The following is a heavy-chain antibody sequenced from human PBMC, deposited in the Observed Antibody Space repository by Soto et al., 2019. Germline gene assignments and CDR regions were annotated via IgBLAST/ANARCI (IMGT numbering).Heavy chain of an antibody. CDR2: IFYSGRP. CDR3: ARGAMTGLSTGWYLDY. J-gene: IGHJ4*02. CDR1: AGFVTTGGYY. Sequence: PSESLSLTCTVSAGFVTTGGYYWSWIRQSPGKRPEWLGYIFYSGRPKYSAALRSRITISVDTSKNQFSLTLKSVTAADAAVYYCARGAMTGLSTGWYLDYWGRGSLVTVS. D-gene: IGHD6-19*01. V-gene: IGHV4-61*08.